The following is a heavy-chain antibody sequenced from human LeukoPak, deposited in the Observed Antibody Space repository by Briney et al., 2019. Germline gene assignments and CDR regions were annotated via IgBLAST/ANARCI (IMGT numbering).Heavy chain of an antibody. CDR2: ISGRGGST. CDR1: GFTFSSYA. CDR3: AKASRDTAMVFDY. Sequence: GGSLRLSCAASGFTFSSYAMSWVRQAPGKGLEWVSAISGRGGSTYYADSVKGRFTISRDNSKNTLYLQMNSLRAEDSALYYCAKASRDTAMVFDYWGQGTLVTVPS. D-gene: IGHD5-18*01. V-gene: IGHV3-23*01. J-gene: IGHJ4*02.